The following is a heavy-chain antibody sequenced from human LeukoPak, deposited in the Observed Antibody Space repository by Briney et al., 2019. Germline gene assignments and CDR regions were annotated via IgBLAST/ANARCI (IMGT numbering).Heavy chain of an antibody. CDR2: IYYNGGT. Sequence: SETLSLTCTVSGGSISNYYWSWIRQPPGKGLEWIGYIYYNGGTNYNPSLKSRVTISVDTSKNQFSLKLSSVTAADTAVYCCAGDYYDSSGYLGYWGQGTLVTVSS. CDR1: GGSISNYY. D-gene: IGHD3-22*01. CDR3: AGDYYDSSGYLGY. J-gene: IGHJ4*02. V-gene: IGHV4-59*01.